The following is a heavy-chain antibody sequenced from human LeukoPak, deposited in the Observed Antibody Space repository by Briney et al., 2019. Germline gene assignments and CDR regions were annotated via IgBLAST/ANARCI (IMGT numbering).Heavy chain of an antibody. J-gene: IGHJ4*02. V-gene: IGHV3-33*01. CDR2: IWYDGSNK. Sequence: GRSLRLSCAASGFTFSSYGMHWVRQAPGKGLEWVAVIWYDGSNKYYADSVKGRFTISRDNSKNTLYLQMNSLRAEDTAVYYCARVPSSGGWSSYFDYWGQGTLVTVSS. CDR1: GFTFSSYG. D-gene: IGHD6-19*01. CDR3: ARVPSSGGWSSYFDY.